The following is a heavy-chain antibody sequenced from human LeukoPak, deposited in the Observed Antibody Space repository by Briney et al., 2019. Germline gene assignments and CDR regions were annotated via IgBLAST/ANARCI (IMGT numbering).Heavy chain of an antibody. D-gene: IGHD3-22*01. CDR3: ARLRRNSDSGGYYYYYDY. Sequence: PGGSLRLSCAASGFTFVSYSFNWVRQAPGKGLGWVSSINTVGSYIYYADSVKGRFTISRDNAENSVYLQMNSLRVEDTAVYYCARLRRNSDSGGYYYYYDYRGQGTLVTVSS. V-gene: IGHV3-21*01. CDR1: GFTFVSYS. J-gene: IGHJ4*02. CDR2: INTVGSYI.